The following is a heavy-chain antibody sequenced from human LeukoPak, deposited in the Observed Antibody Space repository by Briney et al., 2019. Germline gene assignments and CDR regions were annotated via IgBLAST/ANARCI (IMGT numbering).Heavy chain of an antibody. CDR1: GFTFSSYG. V-gene: IGHV3-30*18. J-gene: IGHJ4*02. CDR3: AKDGRYSGYVESTHQPAYYLDY. Sequence: GGSLRLSCATSGFTFSSYGMHWVRQAPGKGLEWVAVISYDGSNKYYADSVKGRFTISRDNSKNSLYLQMNSLRAEDTAVYYCAKDGRYSGYVESTHQPAYYLDYWGQGTLVTVSS. CDR2: ISYDGSNK. D-gene: IGHD5-12*01.